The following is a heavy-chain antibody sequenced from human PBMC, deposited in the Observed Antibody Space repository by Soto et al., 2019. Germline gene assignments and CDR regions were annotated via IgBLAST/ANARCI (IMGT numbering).Heavy chain of an antibody. CDR3: ARAISSLLNSVGIYYYYMDV. CDR1: GFTVSSNY. Sequence: LSLTCAASGFTVSSNYMSWVRQAPGKGLEWVSVIYSGGSTYYADSVKGRFTISRDNSKNTLYLQMNSLRAEDTAVYYCARAISSLLNSVGIYYYYMDVWGKGTTVTLSS. CDR2: IYSGGST. J-gene: IGHJ6*03. D-gene: IGHD3-9*01. V-gene: IGHV3-53*01.